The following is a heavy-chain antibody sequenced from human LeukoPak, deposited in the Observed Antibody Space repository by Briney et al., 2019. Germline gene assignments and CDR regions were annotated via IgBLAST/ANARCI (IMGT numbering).Heavy chain of an antibody. CDR2: TYYRSKWYT. Sequence: SQTLSLTCAISGDSVSSNSATWNWIRQSPARGLEWLGRTYYRSKWYTDYAISVKSRITINPDTSKNQVSLQLNSVTPEDTAVYYCATGYGGYKVSFDYWDQGTLVTVSS. CDR3: ATGYGGYKVSFDY. CDR1: GDSVSSNSAT. D-gene: IGHD4-23*01. J-gene: IGHJ4*02. V-gene: IGHV6-1*01.